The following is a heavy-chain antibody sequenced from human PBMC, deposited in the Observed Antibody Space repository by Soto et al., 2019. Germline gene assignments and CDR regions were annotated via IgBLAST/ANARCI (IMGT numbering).Heavy chain of an antibody. CDR1: GFTFRNHG. CDR2: IWYDGSDK. CDR3: ARDIASRRFDY. V-gene: IGHV3-33*01. J-gene: IGHJ4*02. Sequence: QVQLVESGGGVVQPGGSLRLSCEAAGFTFRNHGMHWVRQAPGKGLEWVAVIWYDGSDKYYADSVKGRFTISRDNSKNTLFLQMNSRRVEDTAMYFCARDIASRRFDYLGQGTLVTVSS. D-gene: IGHD6-6*01.